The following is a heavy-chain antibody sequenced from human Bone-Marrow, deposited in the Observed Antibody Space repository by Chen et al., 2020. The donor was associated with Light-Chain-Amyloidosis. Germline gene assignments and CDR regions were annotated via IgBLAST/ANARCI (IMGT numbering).Heavy chain of an antibody. V-gene: IGHV3-74*01. CDR1: GFTFSDHW. CDR2: INSAGRST. CDR3: ARDGASTTDLDY. D-gene: IGHD1-1*01. Sequence: VQLAESGGGLVKPGGSLRLSCVASGFTFSDHWMHWVRQAPGEALVWVSYINSAGRSTTYADSVKCRFTISRDNAKNTLYLQMCSLRADDTAVYYCARDGASTTDLDYWGQGSLVTVSS. J-gene: IGHJ4*02.